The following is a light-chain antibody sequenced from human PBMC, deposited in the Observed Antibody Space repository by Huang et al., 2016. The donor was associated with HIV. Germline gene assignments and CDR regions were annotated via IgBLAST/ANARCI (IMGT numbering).Light chain of an antibody. Sequence: DIVMTQSPDSLAVSLGERATINCKSSQSVLYSSDKKNYLAWYQQKVGQPPKLLIYWASTRESGVPARFSGSGSGTNFTLSISGLQAEGVALYFCQQSYGRQPTFGQGTKVEIK. J-gene: IGKJ1*01. V-gene: IGKV4-1*01. CDR1: QSVLYSSDKKNY. CDR3: QQSYGRQPT. CDR2: WAS.